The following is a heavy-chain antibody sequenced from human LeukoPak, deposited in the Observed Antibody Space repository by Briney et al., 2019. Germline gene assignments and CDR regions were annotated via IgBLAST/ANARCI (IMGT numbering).Heavy chain of an antibody. CDR3: ARDRGQSYFDY. Sequence: GGSLRLSCATSGFTFRNYGMHWVRQAPGKGLEWVAIIYYDGSNQYYADSVKGRFTISRDNSKNTLYLQLNSLRAEDKAMYYCARDRGQSYFDYWGQGTLVTVSS. CDR2: IYYDGSNQ. V-gene: IGHV3-33*01. J-gene: IGHJ4*02. CDR1: GFTFRNYG. D-gene: IGHD3-10*01.